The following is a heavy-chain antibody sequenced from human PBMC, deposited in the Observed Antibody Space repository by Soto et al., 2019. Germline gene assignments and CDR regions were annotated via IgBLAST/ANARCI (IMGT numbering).Heavy chain of an antibody. CDR1: GFTFSSYA. CDR2: ISYDGSNN. D-gene: IGHD1-26*01. J-gene: IGHJ4*02. Sequence: GGSLRLSCAASGFTFSSYAMHWVRQAPGKGLEWVAVISYDGSNNYYADSVKGRFTISRDNSKNTLYLQMNSLRSEDTAVYYCARDFGSLGATIDYWGQGTLVTVSS. V-gene: IGHV3-30-3*01. CDR3: ARDFGSLGATIDY.